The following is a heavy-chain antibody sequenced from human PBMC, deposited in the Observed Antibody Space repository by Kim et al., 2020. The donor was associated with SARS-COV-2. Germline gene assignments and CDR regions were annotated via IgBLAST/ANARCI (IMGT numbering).Heavy chain of an antibody. Sequence: SETLSLTCSVSGGSISSYYWSWIRQPPGEGLEWIGYIYYSGSTNYNPSLKSRVTISVDTSKNQFSLKLSSVTAADTAVYYCARHVRLLWYSLDVWGQGTTVTVSS. J-gene: IGHJ6*02. D-gene: IGHD3-10*01. CDR3: ARHVRLLWYSLDV. CDR2: IYYSGST. CDR1: GGSISSYY. V-gene: IGHV4-59*08.